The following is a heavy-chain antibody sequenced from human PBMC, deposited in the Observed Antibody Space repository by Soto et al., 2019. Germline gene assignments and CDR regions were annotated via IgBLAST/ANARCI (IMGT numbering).Heavy chain of an antibody. CDR1: GYPFTNYD. CDR3: ARVNPLGPGDYEAY. Sequence: ASVKVSCKTSGYPFTNYDIHWVRQATGQGLEWMGWISAYNGNTNYAQKLQGRVTMTTDTSTSTAYMELRSLRSDDTAVYYCARVNPLGPGDYEAYWGQGTLVTVSS. CDR2: ISAYNGNT. J-gene: IGHJ4*02. D-gene: IGHD4-17*01. V-gene: IGHV1-18*01.